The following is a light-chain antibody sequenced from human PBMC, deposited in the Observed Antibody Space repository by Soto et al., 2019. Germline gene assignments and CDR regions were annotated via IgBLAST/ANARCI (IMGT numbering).Light chain of an antibody. CDR1: QSVSTY. Sequence: EIVLTQSPATLSLSPGERGTLSCRASQSVSTYLAWYQQKPGQAPRLLIYDASNRATGIPARFSGRGSGTDFTLTISYIEPEDFAFYYCQQHSDWVTFGGGTKVEI. CDR3: QQHSDWVT. V-gene: IGKV3-11*01. J-gene: IGKJ4*01. CDR2: DAS.